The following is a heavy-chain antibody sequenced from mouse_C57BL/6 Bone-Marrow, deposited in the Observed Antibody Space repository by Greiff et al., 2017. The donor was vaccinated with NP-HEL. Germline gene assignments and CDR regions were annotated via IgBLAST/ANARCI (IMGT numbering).Heavy chain of an antibody. Sequence: QVQLQQSGAELAKPGASVTLSCKASGYTFTSYWMHWVKQRPGQGLEWIGYINPSSGYTKYNQKFKDKATLTADKSSSTAYMQLSSLTYEDSAVYYCARPTSLRYFDVWGTGTTVTVSS. V-gene: IGHV1-7*01. CDR3: ARPTSLRYFDV. CDR1: GYTFTSYW. J-gene: IGHJ1*03. CDR2: INPSSGYT.